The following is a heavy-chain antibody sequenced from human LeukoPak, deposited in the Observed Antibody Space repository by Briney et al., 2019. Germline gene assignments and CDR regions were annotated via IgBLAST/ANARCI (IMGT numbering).Heavy chain of an antibody. D-gene: IGHD3-16*01. J-gene: IGHJ4*02. CDR1: GFTFSSYA. Sequence: PGRSLRLSCAASGFTFSSYAMHWVRQAPGKGLEWVAVISYDGSNKYYADSVKGRFTISRDNSKNTLYLQMNSLRAEDTAVYYCARVLGAENYYFDYWGQGTLVTVSS. CDR3: ARVLGAENYYFDY. V-gene: IGHV3-30*04. CDR2: ISYDGSNK.